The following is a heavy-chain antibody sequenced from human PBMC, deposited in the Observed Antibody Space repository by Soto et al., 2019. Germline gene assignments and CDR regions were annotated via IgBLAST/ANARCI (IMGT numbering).Heavy chain of an antibody. D-gene: IGHD3-10*01. V-gene: IGHV4-4*01. CDR3: ARERITMVRGVIMAAWFDP. CDR2: IYHSGST. Sequence: QVQLQESGPGLVKPSGTLSLTCAVSGDSISSSNWWSWVRQPPGKGLEWIGEIYHSGSTNYNPSLKSRVTKSVGKPKNPFSPKLSSVTGADTAVYCCARERITMVRGVIMAAWFDPWGQGTLVSVSS. J-gene: IGHJ5*02. CDR1: GDSISSSNW.